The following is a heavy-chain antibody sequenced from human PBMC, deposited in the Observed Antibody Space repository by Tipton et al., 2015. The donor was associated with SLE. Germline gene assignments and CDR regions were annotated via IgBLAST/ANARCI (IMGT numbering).Heavy chain of an antibody. V-gene: IGHV3-23*01. CDR1: GFTFSSYA. D-gene: IGHD1-26*01. CDR2: ISGSGGST. Sequence: SLRLSCAASGFTFSSYAMSWVRQAPGKGLEWVSAISGSGGSTYYADSVKGRFTISRDNSKNTLYLQMNSLRAEDTAVYHCATEGRIVGAPLVDYWGQGTLVTVSS. CDR3: ATEGRIVGAPLVDY. J-gene: IGHJ4*02.